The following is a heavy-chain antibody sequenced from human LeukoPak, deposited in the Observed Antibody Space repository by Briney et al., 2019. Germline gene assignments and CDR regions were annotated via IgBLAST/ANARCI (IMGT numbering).Heavy chain of an antibody. CDR3: ARVAVAGVTIYYFDY. CDR2: IYHSGST. V-gene: IGHV4-38-2*02. J-gene: IGHJ4*02. D-gene: IGHD6-19*01. CDR1: GYSISSGYY. Sequence: ASETLSLTCTVSGYSISSGYYWGWIRQPPGKGLEWIGSIYHSGSTYYNPSLKSRVTISVDTSKNQFSLNLSSVTAADTAVYYCARVAVAGVTIYYFDYWGQGTLVTVSS.